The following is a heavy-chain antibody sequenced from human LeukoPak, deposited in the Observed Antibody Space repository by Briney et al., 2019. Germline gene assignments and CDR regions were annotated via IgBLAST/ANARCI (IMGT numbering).Heavy chain of an antibody. Sequence: PSETLSLTCTVSGGSISSGGYYWSWIRQHPGKGLEWIGYIYYSGSTYYNPSLKSRVTISVDTSKNQFSLRLSSVTAADTAVYYCARVRYYGSGNLHNWFDPWGQGTLVTVSS. J-gene: IGHJ5*02. CDR1: GGSISSGGYY. CDR2: IYYSGST. D-gene: IGHD3-10*01. CDR3: ARVRYYGSGNLHNWFDP. V-gene: IGHV4-31*03.